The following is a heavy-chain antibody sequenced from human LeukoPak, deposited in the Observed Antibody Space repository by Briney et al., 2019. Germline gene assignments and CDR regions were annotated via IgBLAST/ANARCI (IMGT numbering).Heavy chain of an antibody. Sequence: GGSLRLSCAASGFTFSSYSMNWVRQAPGKGLEWVSSISSSSSYIYYADSVKGRFTISRDNAKNSLYLQMNSLRAEDTAVYYCAGDRVDYQDYSGYWGQGTLVTVSS. CDR3: AGDRVDYQDYSGY. V-gene: IGHV3-21*01. D-gene: IGHD2-2*01. J-gene: IGHJ4*02. CDR1: GFTFSSYS. CDR2: ISSSSSYI.